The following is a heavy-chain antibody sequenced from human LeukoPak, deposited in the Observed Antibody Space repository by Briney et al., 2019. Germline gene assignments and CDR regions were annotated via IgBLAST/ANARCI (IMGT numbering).Heavy chain of an antibody. CDR2: ISGSGGST. CDR1: GFTFSSYA. J-gene: IGHJ6*03. V-gene: IGHV3-23*01. D-gene: IGHD3-10*01. Sequence: GGSLRLSCAASGFTFSSYAMSWVRQAPGKGLEWVSAISGSGGSTYYADSVKGRFTISRDNSKNTLYLQMNSLRAEDTAVYYCAREDGYYYGSGSYYYYYMDVWGKGTTVTVSS. CDR3: AREDGYYYGSGSYYYYYMDV.